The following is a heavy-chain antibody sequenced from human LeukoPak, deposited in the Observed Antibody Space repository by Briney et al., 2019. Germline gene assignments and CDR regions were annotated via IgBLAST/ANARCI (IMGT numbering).Heavy chain of an antibody. CDR1: GGSFSGYY. V-gene: IGHV4-34*01. Sequence: SETLSLTCAVYGGSFSGYYWSWIRQPPGKGLEWIGEINHSGSTNYNPSLKSRVTISVDTSKNRFSLKLSSVTAADTAVYYCARGRPYYYDSSGYWGLYFDYWSQGTLVTVSS. D-gene: IGHD3-22*01. CDR2: INHSGST. J-gene: IGHJ4*02. CDR3: ARGRPYYYDSSGYWGLYFDY.